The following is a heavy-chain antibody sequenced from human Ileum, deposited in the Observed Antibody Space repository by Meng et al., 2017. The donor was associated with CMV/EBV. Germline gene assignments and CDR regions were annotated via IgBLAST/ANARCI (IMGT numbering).Heavy chain of an antibody. Sequence: QLPLKAAGPGLVKPSETLSLLCISPGDFNTNYHWNWIRQSPEKGLEWIGYVFSSGSSYLNPSLRSRVTMSLDTSKNQFSLKLSSVTTADTAVYFCARSVSVRAMFDYWGQGNLVTVSS. CDR1: GDFNTNYH. CDR2: VFSSGSS. V-gene: IGHV4-59*01. D-gene: IGHD5/OR15-5a*01. J-gene: IGHJ4*02. CDR3: ARSVSVRAMFDY.